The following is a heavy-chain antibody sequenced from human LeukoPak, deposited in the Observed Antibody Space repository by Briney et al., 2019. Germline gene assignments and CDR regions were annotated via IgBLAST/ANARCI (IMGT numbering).Heavy chain of an antibody. Sequence: GGSLRLSCAASGFTFDDYGMSWVRQAPGKGLEWVSGINWNGGSTGYADSVKGRFTISRDNAKNSLYLQMSSLRAEDTALYYCARDSGYSSGWYWNYWGQGTLVTVSS. CDR2: INWNGGST. J-gene: IGHJ4*02. CDR3: ARDSGYSSGWYWNY. CDR1: GFTFDDYG. V-gene: IGHV3-20*04. D-gene: IGHD6-19*01.